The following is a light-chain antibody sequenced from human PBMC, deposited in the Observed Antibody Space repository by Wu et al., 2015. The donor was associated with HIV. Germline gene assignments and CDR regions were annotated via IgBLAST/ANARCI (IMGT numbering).Light chain of an antibody. J-gene: IGKJ1*01. CDR1: QDIGND. V-gene: IGKV1-6*01. Sequence: AIQMTQSPSSLSASVGDRVTITCRASQDIGNDLGWYQQKPGKAPKLLIYAAYSVQSGVPSRFSGSGSGTDFTLTISSLQPEDFATYYCLQEHNYPWTFGPRDQGGNQT. CDR3: LQEHNYPWT. CDR2: AAY.